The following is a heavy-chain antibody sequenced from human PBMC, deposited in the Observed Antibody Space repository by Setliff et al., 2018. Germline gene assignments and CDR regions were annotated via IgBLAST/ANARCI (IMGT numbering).Heavy chain of an antibody. Sequence: ASVKVSCKASGYTFTRHGINWLRQAPGQGLEWLGWISPYNGNTKYAQTVQDRIRMTTDTSTTTSYMELSGLRSDDTAVYFCARSSDSGYYHQRDAFDIWGQGTRVTVSS. D-gene: IGHD3-3*01. J-gene: IGHJ3*02. CDR3: ARSSDSGYYHQRDAFDI. CDR1: GYTFTRHG. CDR2: ISPYNGNT. V-gene: IGHV1-18*04.